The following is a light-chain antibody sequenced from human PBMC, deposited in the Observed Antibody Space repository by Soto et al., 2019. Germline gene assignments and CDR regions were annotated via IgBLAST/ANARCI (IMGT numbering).Light chain of an antibody. Sequence: EIVLTQSPATLSLSPGERATLSCRASQSVSSYLAWYQQKPGQAPRLLIYDASNRATGIPDRFSGSGSGTEFTLTISSLEPEDFAVYYCQQRSKWRTFGQGTKVEIK. V-gene: IGKV3-11*01. CDR1: QSVSSY. CDR2: DAS. CDR3: QQRSKWRT. J-gene: IGKJ1*01.